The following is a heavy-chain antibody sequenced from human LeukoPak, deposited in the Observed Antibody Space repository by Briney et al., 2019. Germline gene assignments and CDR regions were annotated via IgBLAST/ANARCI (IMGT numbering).Heavy chain of an antibody. Sequence: KPSETLSLTCAVSGGSISNYYWSWLRQPPGKGLEWIGYIYYSGTTNYNPSLKSRVTISADTSKNQFSLKLSSVTAADTAVYFCARSKRLVGATQPDYWGQGTLVTVSS. D-gene: IGHD1-26*01. CDR1: GGSISNYY. CDR2: IYYSGTT. V-gene: IGHV4-59*01. J-gene: IGHJ4*02. CDR3: ARSKRLVGATQPDY.